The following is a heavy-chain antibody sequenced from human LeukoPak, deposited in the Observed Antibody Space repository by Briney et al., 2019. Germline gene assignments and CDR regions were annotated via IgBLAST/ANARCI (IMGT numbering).Heavy chain of an antibody. Sequence: GGSLRLSRAASGFTFSSYWMRWVRQAPGKGLVWVSRINSDGSSTSYADSVKGRFTISRDNAKNSLYLQMNSLRAEDTAVYYCAELGITMIGGVWGKGTTVTISS. V-gene: IGHV3-74*01. D-gene: IGHD3-10*02. CDR2: INSDGSST. J-gene: IGHJ6*04. CDR3: AELGITMIGGV. CDR1: GFTFSSYW.